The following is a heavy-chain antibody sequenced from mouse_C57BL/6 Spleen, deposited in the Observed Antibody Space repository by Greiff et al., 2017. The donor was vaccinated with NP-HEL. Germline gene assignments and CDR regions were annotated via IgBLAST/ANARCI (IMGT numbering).Heavy chain of an antibody. CDR2: INPNNGGT. CDR1: GYTFTDYY. V-gene: IGHV1-26*01. D-gene: IGHD1-1*01. J-gene: IGHJ2*01. Sequence: EVQLQQSGPELVKPGASVKISCKASGYTFTDYYMNWVKQSHGKSLEWIGDINPNNGGTSYNQKFKGKATLTVDKSSSTAYMELRSLTSEDSAVYYCARERNYYGSSWGFDYWGQSTTLTVSS. CDR3: ARERNYYGSSWGFDY.